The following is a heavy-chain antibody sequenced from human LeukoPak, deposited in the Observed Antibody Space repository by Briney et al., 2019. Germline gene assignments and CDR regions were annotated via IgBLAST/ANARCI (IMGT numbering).Heavy chain of an antibody. CDR1: GDSVSSNSAT. J-gene: IGHJ2*01. D-gene: IGHD3-10*01. V-gene: IGHV6-1*01. CDR3: VRGSKGGSPYWYFDL. Sequence: RSQTLSLTCAISGDSVSSNSATWNWIRQSPSRGLEWLGRTYYRSKWYDDYAVSVKSRITINPDISKNQFSLQLNSVSPEDTAVYYCVRGSKGGSPYWYFDLWGRGTLVTASS. CDR2: TYYRSKWYD.